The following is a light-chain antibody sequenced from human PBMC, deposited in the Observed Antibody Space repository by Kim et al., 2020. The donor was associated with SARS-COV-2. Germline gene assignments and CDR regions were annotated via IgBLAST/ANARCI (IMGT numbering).Light chain of an antibody. V-gene: IGKV1-12*01. Sequence: SASVGDRVTITCRASQDVSSWLAWYQQKPGKAPKFLIYGASRLHVGVPSRFSGSGSGTEFTLTISSLQPEDFATYYCQQANSFPWTFGQGTKLEI. CDR2: GAS. CDR3: QQANSFPWT. CDR1: QDVSSW. J-gene: IGKJ1*01.